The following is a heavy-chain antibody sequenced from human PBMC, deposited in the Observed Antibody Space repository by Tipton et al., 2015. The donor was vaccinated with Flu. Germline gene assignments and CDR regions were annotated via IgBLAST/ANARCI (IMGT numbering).Heavy chain of an antibody. CDR3: TTLQWLVGGLTYYYCGVDV. V-gene: IGHV3-15*01. Sequence: SLRLSCVASGFTFSSAAMSWVRQAPGKGLEWVGRIKSKADGGTLDYAAPVKGRFTVSRDDSKNTLYLQMNSLKTEDTAVYYCTTLQWLVGGLTYYYCGVDVWGQGTTVTVSS. D-gene: IGHD6-19*01. CDR1: GFTFSSAA. CDR2: IKSKADGGTL. J-gene: IGHJ6*02.